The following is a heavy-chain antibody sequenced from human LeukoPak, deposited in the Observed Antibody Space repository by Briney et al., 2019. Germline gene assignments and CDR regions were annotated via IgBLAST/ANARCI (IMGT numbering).Heavy chain of an antibody. J-gene: IGHJ4*01. CDR2: IYNYGST. CDR3: ARGVGYGDSRHYDH. Sequence: SETLSLTCTVSGAPTTSHYWTWIRQSPEKGLEWIGYIYNYGSTKYEPSLKSRVTISEDTAKNQFSLNLKSVTAADSAVYYCARGVGYGDSRHYDHWGHGILVTLSS. V-gene: IGHV4-59*11. D-gene: IGHD4-17*01. CDR1: GAPTTSHY.